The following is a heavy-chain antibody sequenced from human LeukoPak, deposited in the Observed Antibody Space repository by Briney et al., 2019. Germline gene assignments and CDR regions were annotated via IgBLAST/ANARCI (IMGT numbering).Heavy chain of an antibody. CDR3: ARSGITMVRGVYYYYGMDV. V-gene: IGHV1-8*01. Sequence: ASVKVSCKASGYTFTSYDINWVRQATGQGLEWMGWMNPNSGNTGYAQKFQGRVTMTRNTSISTAYMELSSLRSEDTAVYYCARSGITMVRGVYYYYGMDVWGQGTTVTVSS. CDR1: GYTFTSYD. D-gene: IGHD3-10*01. CDR2: MNPNSGNT. J-gene: IGHJ6*02.